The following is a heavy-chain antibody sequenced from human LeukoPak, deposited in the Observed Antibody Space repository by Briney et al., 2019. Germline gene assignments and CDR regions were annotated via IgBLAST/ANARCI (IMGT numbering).Heavy chain of an antibody. Sequence: PGGSLRLSCAASGFTFSSYAMSWVRQAPGKGLECVSAISGSGGGTYYADSVKGRFTISRDNSKNTLYLQMNSLRAEDTAVYYCAKDLVTMVRGVIRAPDYWGQGTLVTVSS. V-gene: IGHV3-23*01. CDR2: ISGSGGGT. CDR1: GFTFSSYA. J-gene: IGHJ4*02. CDR3: AKDLVTMVRGVIRAPDY. D-gene: IGHD3-10*01.